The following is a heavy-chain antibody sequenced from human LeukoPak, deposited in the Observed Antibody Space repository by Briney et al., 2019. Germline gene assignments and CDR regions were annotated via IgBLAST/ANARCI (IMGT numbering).Heavy chain of an antibody. CDR2: IRGSGGST. Sequence: PGGSLRLSCAASGFTFSSYAMSWVRQAPGKGREWVSAIRGSGGSTYYANSVKGRFTISRDNSKNTLYLQMNSLRAEDTAGYYCAKDGWFGELLSIFGYWGQGTLVTVSS. CDR1: GFTFSSYA. CDR3: AKDGWFGELLSIFGY. J-gene: IGHJ4*02. V-gene: IGHV3-23*01. D-gene: IGHD3-10*01.